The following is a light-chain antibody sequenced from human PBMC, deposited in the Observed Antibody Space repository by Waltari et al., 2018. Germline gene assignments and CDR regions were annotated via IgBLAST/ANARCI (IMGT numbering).Light chain of an antibody. V-gene: IGKV1-39*01. J-gene: IGKJ2*01. CDR1: QRINSY. CDR2: GAS. Sequence: DIQMTQSPSSLSASVGDRVTITCRASQRINSYLNWYQQKPGKAPKLLIYGASSLQSGVPSGFSGSGSGTEFTLTISSLQPEDSATYYCQQSYSSPYPFGQGTKLEIK. CDR3: QQSYSSPYP.